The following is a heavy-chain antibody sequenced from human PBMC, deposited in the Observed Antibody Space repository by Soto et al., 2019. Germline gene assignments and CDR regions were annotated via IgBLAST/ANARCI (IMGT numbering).Heavy chain of an antibody. D-gene: IGHD1-26*01. J-gene: IGHJ3*02. CDR3: AKLLVGATTFAFDI. V-gene: IGHV3-30*18. CDR2: ISYDGSNK. CDR1: GFTFNTFA. Sequence: GGSLRLSCVTSGFTFNTFAMSWVRQAPGKGLEWVAVISYDGSNKYYADSVEGRFTISRDNSKNTLYLQMNSLRAEDTAVYYCAKLLVGATTFAFDIWGQGTMVTVSS.